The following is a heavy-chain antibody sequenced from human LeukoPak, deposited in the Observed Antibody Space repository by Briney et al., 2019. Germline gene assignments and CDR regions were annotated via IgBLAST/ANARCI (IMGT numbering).Heavy chain of an antibody. D-gene: IGHD1-26*01. J-gene: IGHJ4*02. V-gene: IGHV1-2*02. CDR2: INPNSGGT. CDR3: ARRHTGSYYLPFDY. Sequence: ASVKVSCKASGYTFTGYYMHWVLQAPGQGLEWMGWINPNSGGTNYAQKFQGRVTMTRDTSISTAYMELTRLRSDDTAVYYCARRHTGSYYLPFDYWGQGTLVTVSS. CDR1: GYTFTGYY.